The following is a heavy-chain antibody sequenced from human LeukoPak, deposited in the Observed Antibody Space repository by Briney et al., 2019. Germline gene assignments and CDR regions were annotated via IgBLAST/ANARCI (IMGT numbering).Heavy chain of an antibody. J-gene: IGHJ4*02. CDR2: IKQGGSEK. CDR1: GFIFSSDW. Sequence: GGSLRLSCAASGFIFSSDWMTWVRQAPGKGLEFVASIKQGGSEKYYADSVKGRFTVSRDNAKNSLNLQMNSLSAGDTAVDYCARGPDYGDRVEHLDSWGQGTKVTVSS. D-gene: IGHD4-17*01. V-gene: IGHV3-7*01. CDR3: ARGPDYGDRVEHLDS.